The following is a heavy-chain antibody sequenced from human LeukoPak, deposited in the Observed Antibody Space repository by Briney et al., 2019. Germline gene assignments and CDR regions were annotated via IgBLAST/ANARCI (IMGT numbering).Heavy chain of an antibody. Sequence: GGSLRLSCAASGFAFSSYGMHWVRQAPGKGLEWVAVIWYDGSNKYYADSAKGRFTISRDNSKNTLYLQMSSLRAEDTALYYCARVSHYGSGYYYTLAYWGQGTLVTVSS. CDR1: GFAFSSYG. CDR2: IWYDGSNK. V-gene: IGHV3-33*01. J-gene: IGHJ4*02. D-gene: IGHD3-10*01. CDR3: ARVSHYGSGYYYTLAY.